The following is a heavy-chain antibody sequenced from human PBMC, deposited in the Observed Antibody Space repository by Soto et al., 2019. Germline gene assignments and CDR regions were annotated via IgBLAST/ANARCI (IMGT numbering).Heavy chain of an antibody. V-gene: IGHV4-4*02. CDR3: ASSPGSLAGDY. D-gene: IGHD2-15*01. CDR2: IYHSGST. J-gene: IGHJ4*02. Sequence: SETLSLTCAVSSHFISTSTWWSWVRQPPGRGLEWIGEIYHSGSTNYNPSLKSRVTISVDKTKNQFSLNLSSVTAADTAVYYCASSPGSLAGDYWGQGTLVTVSS. CDR1: SHFISTSTW.